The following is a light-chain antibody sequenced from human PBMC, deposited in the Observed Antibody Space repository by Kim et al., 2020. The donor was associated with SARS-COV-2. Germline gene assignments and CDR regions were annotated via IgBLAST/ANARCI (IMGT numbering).Light chain of an antibody. CDR2: AAS. J-gene: IGKJ3*01. Sequence: DIQMTQSPSSLSASVGDRVTITCRTTQSISSHLDWYQQKPGKAPKLLVSAASTLQGGVPSRFSGSGSETAFTLTISSLQPEDFATYCCQQSYTTPFTFGPGTKVDIK. CDR3: QQSYTTPFT. CDR1: QSISSH. V-gene: IGKV1-39*01.